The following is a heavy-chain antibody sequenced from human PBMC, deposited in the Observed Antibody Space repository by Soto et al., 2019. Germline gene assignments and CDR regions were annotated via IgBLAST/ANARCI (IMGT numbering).Heavy chain of an antibody. CDR2: IIVIFGTA. CDR3: AREGGVPGALDY. J-gene: IGHJ4*02. Sequence: QVPLVQSGAEVKKPGSSVKVSCKASGGTFSSYTISWVRQAPGQGLEWMGAIIVIFGTASYAQKVQGRVTITADESTGTAYMELRSLRSEDTAMYYCAREGGVPGALDYWGQGTLVTVSS. V-gene: IGHV1-69*01. CDR1: GGTFSSYT. D-gene: IGHD7-27*01.